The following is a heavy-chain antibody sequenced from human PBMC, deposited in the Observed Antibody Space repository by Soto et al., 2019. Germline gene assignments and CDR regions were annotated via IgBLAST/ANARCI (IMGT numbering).Heavy chain of an antibody. Sequence: QVQLVQSGAEVKKPGASVKVSCRASGYIFTNYGISWVRQAPGQGLEWMGWISPYNGHTKYAQKLQGRVTMNTDTLTRTVYMEMRSLRSDDAAMYYCTRTNIVGTKTDDFDIWGQGTMLTVSS. CDR1: GYIFTNYG. CDR3: TRTNIVGTKTDDFDI. V-gene: IGHV1-18*01. J-gene: IGHJ3*02. CDR2: ISPYNGHT. D-gene: IGHD1-26*01.